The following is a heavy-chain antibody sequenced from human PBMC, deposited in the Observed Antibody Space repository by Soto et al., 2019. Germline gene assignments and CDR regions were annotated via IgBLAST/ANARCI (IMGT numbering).Heavy chain of an antibody. CDR3: ARSLVGATVYYYYYGMDV. CDR1: GYTFTGYY. J-gene: IGHJ6*02. Sequence: QVPLVQSGAEVKKPGASMKVSCKASGYTFTGYYMHWVRQAPGQGLEWMGWINPNSGGTNYAQKFQGWVTMTRDTSISTAYRELSRLRSDDTAVYYCARSLVGATVYYYYYGMDVWGQGTTVTVSS. CDR2: INPNSGGT. D-gene: IGHD1-26*01. V-gene: IGHV1-2*04.